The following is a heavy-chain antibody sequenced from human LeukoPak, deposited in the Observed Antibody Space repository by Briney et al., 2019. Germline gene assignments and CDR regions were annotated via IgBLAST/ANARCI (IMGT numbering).Heavy chain of an antibody. CDR1: GASISPYY. V-gene: IGHV4-4*07. D-gene: IGHD1-20*01. Sequence: SETLSLTCTVSGASISPYYWSCLRQPAGKGLEWIGRIYNSGYTNYNPSLESRVTMSLDTSKNEFSLKLSSVTAADTALYYCARGDNWNSFDYWGQGTLVTVSS. CDR3: ARGDNWNSFDY. J-gene: IGHJ4*02. CDR2: IYNSGYT.